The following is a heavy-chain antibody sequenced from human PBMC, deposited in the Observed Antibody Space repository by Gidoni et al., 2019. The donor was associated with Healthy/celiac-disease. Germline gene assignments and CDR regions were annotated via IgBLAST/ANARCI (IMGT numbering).Heavy chain of an antibody. CDR1: GGSFSGYY. D-gene: IGHD5-18*01. CDR3: ARGGYREYFQH. J-gene: IGHJ1*01. CDR2: INHSGST. Sequence: QVQLQQWGAGLLKPSETLSLTCAVYGGSFSGYYWSWIRQPPGKGLEWIGEINHSGSTNYNPSLKSRVTISVDTSKNQFSLKLSSVTAADTAVYYCARGGYREYFQHWGQCTLVTVSS. V-gene: IGHV4-34*01.